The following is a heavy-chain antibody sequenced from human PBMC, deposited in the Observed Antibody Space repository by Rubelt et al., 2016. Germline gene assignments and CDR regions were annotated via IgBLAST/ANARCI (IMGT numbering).Heavy chain of an antibody. J-gene: IGHJ2*01. CDR1: GGSFSGYY. Sequence: QVQLQQRGAGLLKPSETLSLTCAVYGGSFSGYYWSWIRQPPGKGLEWIGEINHSGSTNYNPSLKSRVTISVDTSKNQFSLKLSSVTAADTAVYYCARRRRYSGSSYWYFDLWGRGTLVTVSS. V-gene: IGHV4-34*01. CDR3: ARRRRYSGSSYWYFDL. CDR2: INHSGST. D-gene: IGHD1-26*01.